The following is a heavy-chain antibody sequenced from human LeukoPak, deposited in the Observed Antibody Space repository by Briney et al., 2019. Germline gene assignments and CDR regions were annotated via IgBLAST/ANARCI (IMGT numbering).Heavy chain of an antibody. CDR1: GDSIGSYY. CDR2: IYDSGSP. Sequence: PSGTLSLTCTVSGDSIGSYYWNWIRQPPGKGLEWIGNIYDSGSPNYNPSLMSRVTISLDTSKNQFSLKVNSVTAADTAVYYCARDFFAKSASFVAFDIWGPGTTVTVSS. V-gene: IGHV4-59*01. CDR3: ARDFFAKSASFVAFDI. D-gene: IGHD2/OR15-2a*01. J-gene: IGHJ3*02.